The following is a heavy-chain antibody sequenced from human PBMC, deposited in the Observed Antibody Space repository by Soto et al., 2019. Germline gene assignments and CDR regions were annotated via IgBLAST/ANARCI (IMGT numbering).Heavy chain of an antibody. Sequence: GGSLTLSCADSGFTFSTYAMSWVRLAPGKGLERVSAIGGSGDNTYYADSVKGRFTISRDNSKNTLYLQMNSLRAEDTAVYYCAKARSHAPSGLFDYWGQGTLVTVSS. D-gene: IGHD3-3*01. CDR3: AKARSHAPSGLFDY. CDR1: GFTFSTYA. CDR2: IGGSGDNT. V-gene: IGHV3-23*01. J-gene: IGHJ4*02.